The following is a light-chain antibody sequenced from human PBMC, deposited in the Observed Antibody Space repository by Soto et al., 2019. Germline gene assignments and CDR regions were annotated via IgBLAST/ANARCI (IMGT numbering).Light chain of an antibody. Sequence: QSVLTQPASVSGSPGQSITISCTGTSSDVGGYNYVSWYQQHPVKAPKLIIYDVSSRPSGVSTRFSGSKSGNTASLTISGLQAEDEADYYCNSYTSSSTQYVFGTGTKVTVL. V-gene: IGLV2-14*01. CDR2: DVS. CDR3: NSYTSSSTQYV. CDR1: SSDVGGYNY. J-gene: IGLJ1*01.